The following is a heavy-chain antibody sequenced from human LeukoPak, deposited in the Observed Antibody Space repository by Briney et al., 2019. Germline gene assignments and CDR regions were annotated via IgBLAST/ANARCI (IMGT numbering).Heavy chain of an antibody. J-gene: IGHJ5*02. CDR3: AGEPGYCSGGSCYGGWFDP. V-gene: IGHV4-34*01. D-gene: IGHD2-15*01. Sequence: PSETLSLTCAVYGGSFSGYYCSWIRQAPGKGLEWIGEINHSGSTDYNPSLKSRVTISGDTSKNQFSLRLSSVTAADTAVYYCAGEPGYCSGGSCYGGWFDPWGQGTLVTVSS. CDR1: GGSFSGYY. CDR2: INHSGST.